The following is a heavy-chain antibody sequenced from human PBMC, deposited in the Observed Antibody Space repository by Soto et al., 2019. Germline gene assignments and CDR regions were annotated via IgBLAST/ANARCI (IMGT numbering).Heavy chain of an antibody. J-gene: IGHJ6*01. CDR2: INAGNGNT. CDR1: GYTFTSYA. D-gene: IGHD3-22*01. Sequence: QVQLVQSGAEVKKPGASVKVSCKASGYTFTSYAMHWVRQAPGQRLEWMGWINAGNGNTKYSQKCHGRVTITRDTSASTAYMELSSLRSEDTAVYYCASLRITTIYGMDVWGQGTTVTVSS. CDR3: ASLRITTIYGMDV. V-gene: IGHV1-3*01.